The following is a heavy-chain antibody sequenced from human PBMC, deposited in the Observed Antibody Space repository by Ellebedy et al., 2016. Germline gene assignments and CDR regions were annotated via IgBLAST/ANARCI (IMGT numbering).Heavy chain of an antibody. D-gene: IGHD5-18*01. J-gene: IGHJ4*02. CDR3: ASLKTYSYGYCDH. CDR1: DGFLTIGSHY. V-gene: IGHV4-39*07. Sequence: SETLSLTXTVSDGFLTIGSHYWGWIRQPPGKGLEWIGSIYYSGSTYYNPSLKSRVTISVDTSKNQFSLKLYSVTAADTAVYYCASLKTYSYGYCDHWGQGTLVTVSS. CDR2: IYYSGST.